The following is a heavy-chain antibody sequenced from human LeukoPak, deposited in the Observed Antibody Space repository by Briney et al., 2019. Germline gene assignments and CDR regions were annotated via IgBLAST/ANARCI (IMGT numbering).Heavy chain of an antibody. Sequence: PSETLSLTCTVSGGSVGSGSYYWSWIRQPPGKGLEWIGYIYYSGSTNYNPSLKSRVTISVDTSKNQFSLKLSSVTAADTAVYYCARRKGRARVDYWGQGTLVTVSS. D-gene: IGHD3-10*01. CDR2: IYYSGST. J-gene: IGHJ4*02. CDR3: ARRKGRARVDY. CDR1: GGSVGSGSYY. V-gene: IGHV4-61*01.